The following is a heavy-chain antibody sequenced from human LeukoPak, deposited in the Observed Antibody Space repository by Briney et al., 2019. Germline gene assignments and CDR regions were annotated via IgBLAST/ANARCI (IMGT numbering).Heavy chain of an antibody. CDR3: ARVANGYSSSSESDY. CDR2: INPSGGST. D-gene: IGHD6-6*01. Sequence: ASVKVSCKASGYTFTSYYMHWVRQAPGQGLEWMGIINPSGGSTSYAQKFQGRVTMTRDMSTSTVYMELSSLRSEDTAVYYCARVANGYSSSSESDYWGQGTLVTVSS. CDR1: GYTFTSYY. V-gene: IGHV1-46*01. J-gene: IGHJ4*02.